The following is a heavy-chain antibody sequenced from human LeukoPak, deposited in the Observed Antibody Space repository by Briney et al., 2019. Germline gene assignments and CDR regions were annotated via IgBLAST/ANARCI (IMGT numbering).Heavy chain of an antibody. CDR3: ARGPPISGASYRSLLDP. Sequence: GGSLRLSCAASGFTFSSYWMSWVRQAPGKGLEWVANIKQDGSEKYYVDSVKGRFTISRDNAKNSLYLQMNSLRDEDTAVYYCARGPPISGASYRSLLDPWGQGTLVTVSS. D-gene: IGHD6-19*01. CDR2: IKQDGSEK. V-gene: IGHV3-7*02. CDR1: GFTFSSYW. J-gene: IGHJ5*02.